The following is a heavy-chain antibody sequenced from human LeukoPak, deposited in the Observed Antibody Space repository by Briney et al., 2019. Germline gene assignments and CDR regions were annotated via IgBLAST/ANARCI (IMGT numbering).Heavy chain of an antibody. CDR2: INSDGSST. D-gene: IGHD3-10*01. J-gene: IGHJ4*02. CDR3: ARDGLWFGELSLFDC. V-gene: IGHV3-74*01. Sequence: GSLRLSCAASGFTFSSYWMHWVRQAPGKGLVWVSRINSDGSSTSYADSVKGRFTISRDNAKNTLYLQMNSLRAEDTAVYYCARDGLWFGELSLFDCWGQGTLVTVSS. CDR1: GFTFSSYW.